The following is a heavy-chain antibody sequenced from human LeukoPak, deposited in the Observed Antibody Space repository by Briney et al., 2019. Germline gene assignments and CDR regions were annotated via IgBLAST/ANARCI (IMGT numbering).Heavy chain of an antibody. CDR3: ARQGYSYGDY. V-gene: IGHV1-69*04. Sequence: GSSVKVSCKASGGTFSSYAISWVRQAPGQGLEWMGRIIPIPGIANYAQKFQGRVTITADKSTSTAYMELSSLRSEDTAVYYCARQGYSYGDYWGQGTLVTVSS. CDR1: GGTFSSYA. CDR2: IIPIPGIA. J-gene: IGHJ4*02. D-gene: IGHD5-18*01.